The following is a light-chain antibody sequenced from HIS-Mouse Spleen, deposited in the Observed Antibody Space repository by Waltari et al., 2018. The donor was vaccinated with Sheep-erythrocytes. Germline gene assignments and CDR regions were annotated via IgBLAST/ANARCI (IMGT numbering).Light chain of an antibody. CDR1: SSDVGGYNY. J-gene: IGLJ1*01. V-gene: IGLV2-8*01. Sequence: QSALTQPPSASGSPGQSVTISCTGTSSDVGGYNYVSWYQQHPGKAPKLMIYEVSKRPSGFPDRFSGSKSGNTASLTVSGLQAEDEADYYCSSYAGSNNHVFATGTKVTVL. CDR3: SSYAGSNNHV. CDR2: EVS.